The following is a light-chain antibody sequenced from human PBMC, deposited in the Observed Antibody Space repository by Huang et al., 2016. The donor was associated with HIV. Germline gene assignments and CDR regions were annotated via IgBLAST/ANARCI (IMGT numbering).Light chain of an antibody. CDR3: QQYSTSFIFT. J-gene: IGKJ3*01. Sequence: EIVLTQSPGTLSLSPGERGTLSCRASQRVSNNYLAWYQQKPGPAPRLLIYGVSNRATGIPARFSGSGSGTEFTLTISRLEPEDFAVYYCQQYSTSFIFTFGPGTRVDIK. V-gene: IGKV3-20*01. CDR1: QRVSNNY. CDR2: GVS.